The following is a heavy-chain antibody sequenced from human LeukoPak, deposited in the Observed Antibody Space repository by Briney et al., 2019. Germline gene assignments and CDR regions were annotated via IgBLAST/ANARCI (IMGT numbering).Heavy chain of an antibody. Sequence: ASVKVSCKASGYTFTDYYMHWVRQAPAQGLEWMGWINPNSGGTNYAQKIQGRVTMTRDTSISTAYMELSRLTSDDTAVYYCARAANPQDCFDCWGQRTLVTVSS. CDR1: GYTFTDYY. CDR3: ARAANPQDCFDC. D-gene: IGHD4/OR15-4a*01. CDR2: INPNSGGT. V-gene: IGHV1-2*02. J-gene: IGHJ4*02.